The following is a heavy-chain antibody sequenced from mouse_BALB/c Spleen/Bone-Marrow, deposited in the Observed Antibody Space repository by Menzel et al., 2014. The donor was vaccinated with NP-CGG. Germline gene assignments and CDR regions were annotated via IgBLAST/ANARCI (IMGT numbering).Heavy chain of an antibody. D-gene: IGHD2-3*01. V-gene: IGHV5-6-4*01. Sequence: EVKVVESGGGLVKPGGSLKLSCAASGFTFSSYTMSWVRQTPEKRLEWVATISNGGSYTYYPDSVKGRFTISRDNAKNTLYLQMSSLKSEDTAMYYCTRDLYDGYYYYAMDYWGQGTSVTVSS. CDR2: ISNGGSYT. CDR1: GFTFSSYT. J-gene: IGHJ4*01. CDR3: TRDLYDGYYYYAMDY.